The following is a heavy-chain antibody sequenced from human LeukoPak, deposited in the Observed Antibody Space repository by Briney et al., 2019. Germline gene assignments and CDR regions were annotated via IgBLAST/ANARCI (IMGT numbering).Heavy chain of an antibody. CDR2: IYYSGST. CDR3: ASSGSHGGYAFDI. V-gene: IGHV4-31*03. D-gene: IGHD1-26*01. J-gene: IGHJ3*02. CDR1: GGSISSGGYY. Sequence: SETLSLTCTVSGGSISSGGYYWSWIRQHPGKGLEWIGYIYYSGSTYYNPSLKSRVTISVDTSKNQFSLKLSSVTAADTAVYYCASSGSHGGYAFDIWGQGTMVTVSS.